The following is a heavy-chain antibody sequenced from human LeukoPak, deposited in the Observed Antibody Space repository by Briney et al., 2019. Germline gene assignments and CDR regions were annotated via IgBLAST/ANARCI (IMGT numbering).Heavy chain of an antibody. CDR2: INHSGST. CDR3: AREDRYCSGGTCYY. V-gene: IGHV4-39*07. Sequence: SETLSLTCTVSGGSISSGSYYWSWIRQPPGKGLEWIGEINHSGSTNYNPSLKSRVTISVDTSKNQFSLKLSSVTAADTAVYYCAREDRYCSGGTCYYWGQGTLVTVSS. CDR1: GGSISSGSYY. J-gene: IGHJ4*02. D-gene: IGHD2-15*01.